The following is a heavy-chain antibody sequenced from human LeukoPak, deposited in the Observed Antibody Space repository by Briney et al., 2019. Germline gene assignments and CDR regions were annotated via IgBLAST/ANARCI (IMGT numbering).Heavy chain of an antibody. CDR3: ARDVRTVTTIYYYYYYMDV. Sequence: ASVKVSCKASGYTFTSYYMHWVRQAPGQGLEWMGIINPSGGSTSYAQKFQGRVTITADKSTSTAYMELSSLRSEDTAVYYCARDVRTVTTIYYYYYYMDVWGKGTTVTVSS. V-gene: IGHV1-46*01. J-gene: IGHJ6*03. CDR2: INPSGGST. CDR1: GYTFTSYY. D-gene: IGHD4-11*01.